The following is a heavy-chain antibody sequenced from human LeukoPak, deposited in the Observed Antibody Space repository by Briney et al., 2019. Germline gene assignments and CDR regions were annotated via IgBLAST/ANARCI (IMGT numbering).Heavy chain of an antibody. J-gene: IGHJ4*02. CDR3: ARVVVVISGFCDY. V-gene: IGHV3-7*01. D-gene: IGHD3-22*01. CDR1: GFTFSSYW. Sequence: PGGSLRLSCAASGFTFSSYWMSWVRQAPGKGLEWVANIKQDGSEKYYVDSVKGRFTISRDNAKNSLYLQMNSLRAEDTAVYYCARVVVVISGFCDYWGQGTLVTVSS. CDR2: IKQDGSEK.